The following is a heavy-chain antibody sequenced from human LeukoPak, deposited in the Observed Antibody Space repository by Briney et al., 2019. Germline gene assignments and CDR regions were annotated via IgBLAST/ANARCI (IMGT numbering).Heavy chain of an antibody. V-gene: IGHV3-11*01. D-gene: IGHD2-2*01. Sequence: GGSLRLSCAASGFTFSDYYMSWIRQAPGKGLEWVSYISSSGSNIYYADSVKGRFTISRDNAKNSLYLQMDSLRAEDTAVYYCARGFDCSSSSCSCMDVWGQGTTVTVSS. J-gene: IGHJ6*02. CDR1: GFTFSDYY. CDR2: ISSSGSNI. CDR3: ARGFDCSSSSCSCMDV.